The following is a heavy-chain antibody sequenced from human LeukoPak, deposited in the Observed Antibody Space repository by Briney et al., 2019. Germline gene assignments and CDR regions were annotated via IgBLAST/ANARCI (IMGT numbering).Heavy chain of an antibody. J-gene: IGHJ4*02. Sequence: EGSLRLSCAASGFTFSSYWMSWVRQAPGKGLEWVANIKQDGSEKYYVDSVKGRFTISRDNAKNSLYLQMNSLRAEDTAVYYCARGNDFWSGYYSYYFDYWGQGTLVTVSS. CDR3: ARGNDFWSGYYSYYFDY. D-gene: IGHD3-3*01. CDR1: GFTFSSYW. V-gene: IGHV3-7*01. CDR2: IKQDGSEK.